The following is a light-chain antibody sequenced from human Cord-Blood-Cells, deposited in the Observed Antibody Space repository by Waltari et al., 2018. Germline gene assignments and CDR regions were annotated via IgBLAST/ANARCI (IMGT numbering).Light chain of an antibody. Sequence: QSALTQPASVSGSPGQSITISCTGTSSDVGGYNYVSWYQQHPGKAPKLMIYEVSNRASGVSNRFSSSKSGNTASLTISGLQAEDEADYYCSSYTSSSTWVFGGGTKLTVL. CDR3: SSYTSSSTWV. J-gene: IGLJ3*02. V-gene: IGLV2-14*01. CDR2: EVS. CDR1: SSDVGGYNY.